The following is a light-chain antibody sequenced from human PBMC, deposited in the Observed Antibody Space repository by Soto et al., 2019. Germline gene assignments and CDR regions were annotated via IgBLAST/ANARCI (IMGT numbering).Light chain of an antibody. V-gene: IGKV1-12*01. CDR1: QDISTW. CDR2: TAS. Sequence: DIQMTQSPSSVSASVGDRVTITCRASQDISTWLAWFQQKPGEAPRLLIYTASSLHSGVPSRFSGIESGTYFPHPISTLHPKYFESYFCQQGSCSPPTFGGGPKGDI. J-gene: IGKJ4*01. CDR3: QQGSCSPPT.